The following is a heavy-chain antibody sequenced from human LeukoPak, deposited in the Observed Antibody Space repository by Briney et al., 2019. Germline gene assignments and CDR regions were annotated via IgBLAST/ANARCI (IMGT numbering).Heavy chain of an antibody. CDR2: ISSSSSYI. Sequence: GGSLRLSCAASGFTFSSYSMNWVRQAPGEGLEWVSSISSSSSYIYYADSVKGRFTISRDNAKNSLYLQMNSLRAEDTAVYYCARGLIAAAGLNYCYYYGMDVWGQGTTVTVSS. CDR1: GFTFSSYS. CDR3: ARGLIAAAGLNYCYYYGMDV. D-gene: IGHD6-13*01. V-gene: IGHV3-21*01. J-gene: IGHJ6*02.